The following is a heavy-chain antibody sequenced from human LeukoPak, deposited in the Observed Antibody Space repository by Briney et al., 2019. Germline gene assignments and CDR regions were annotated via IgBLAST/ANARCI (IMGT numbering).Heavy chain of an antibody. J-gene: IGHJ5*02. CDR1: GYTFTNYG. CDR2: ISAYNGNT. D-gene: IGHD2-2*02. V-gene: IGHV1-18*01. Sequence: ASVKVSCKASGYTFTNYGISWVRQAPGQGLEWMGWISAYNGNTNYAQKLQGRVTMTTDTSTSTAYMELRSPRSDDTAVYYCARDPVGYCSSTSCYKGGGFDPWGQGTLVTVSS. CDR3: ARDPVGYCSSTSCYKGGGFDP.